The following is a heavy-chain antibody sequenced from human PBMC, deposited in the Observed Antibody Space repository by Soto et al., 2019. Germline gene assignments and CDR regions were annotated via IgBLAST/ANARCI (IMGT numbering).Heavy chain of an antibody. CDR3: AALGPDSSGLDY. V-gene: IGHV1-58*01. Sequence: SVKVSCKASGFTFTSSAVQWVRQARGQRLEWIGWIVVGRGNTNYAQKFQERVTITRDMPTSTAYMELSSLRSDDTAVYYCAALGPDSSGLDYWGQGTLVTDSS. D-gene: IGHD3-22*01. J-gene: IGHJ4*02. CDR2: IVVGRGNT. CDR1: GFTFTSSA.